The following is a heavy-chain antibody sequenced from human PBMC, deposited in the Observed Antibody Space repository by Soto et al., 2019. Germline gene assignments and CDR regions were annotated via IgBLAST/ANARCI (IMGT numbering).Heavy chain of an antibody. CDR3: AHRLYGDDTFYD. CDR1: GFSLSTSGVG. V-gene: IGHV2-5*02. J-gene: IGHJ4*02. CDR2: IYWDDDK. D-gene: IGHD4-17*01. Sequence: SGPTLVNPTQTLTLTCTFSGFSLSTSGVGVGWIRQPPGKALEWLALIYWDDDKRYSPSLKSRLTITKDTSKNQVVLTMTNMDPVDTATYFFAHRLYGDDTFYDWGQGTLVPVAS.